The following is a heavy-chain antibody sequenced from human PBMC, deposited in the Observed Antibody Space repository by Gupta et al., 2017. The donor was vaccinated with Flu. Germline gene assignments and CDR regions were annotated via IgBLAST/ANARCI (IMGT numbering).Heavy chain of an antibody. V-gene: IGHV1-69*06. Sequence: QGLEGMGGIIPIFGTANYAQKFQGRVTITADKSTSTAYMELSSLRSEDTAVYYCASSKLGYCSSTSCYSFDYWGQGTLVTVSS. J-gene: IGHJ4*02. CDR3: ASSKLGYCSSTSCYSFDY. CDR2: IIPIFGTA. D-gene: IGHD2-2*02.